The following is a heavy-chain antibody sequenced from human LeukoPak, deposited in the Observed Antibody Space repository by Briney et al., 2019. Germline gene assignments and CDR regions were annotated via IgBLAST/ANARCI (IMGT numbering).Heavy chain of an antibody. CDR2: INAGNGNT. J-gene: IGHJ5*02. V-gene: IGHV1-3*01. Sequence: ASVTVSCKASGYTFTSYAMHWVRQAPGQRLEWMGWINAGNGNTKYSQKFQGRVTITRDTSASTAYMELSSLRSEDTAVYYCARDXDYXDYXFXXDFCWFDPWGQGTLVTVSS. CDR3: ARDXDYXDYXFXXDFCWFDP. CDR1: GYTFTSYA. D-gene: IGHD4-17*01.